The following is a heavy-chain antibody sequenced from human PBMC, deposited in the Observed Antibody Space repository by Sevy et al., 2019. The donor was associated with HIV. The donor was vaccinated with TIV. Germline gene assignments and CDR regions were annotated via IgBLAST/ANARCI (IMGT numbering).Heavy chain of an antibody. J-gene: IGHJ4*02. CDR2: INPNSGGT. CDR1: GYTFTGYY. D-gene: IGHD2-15*01. Sequence: ASVKVSCKASGYTFTGYYMHWVRQAPGQGLEWMGWINPNSGGTNYAQKFQGRVTMTRDTSISTAYMELSRLRSDDTAVYYCARWTLDGGSQENDYWGQGTLVTVSS. V-gene: IGHV1-2*02. CDR3: ARWTLDGGSQENDY.